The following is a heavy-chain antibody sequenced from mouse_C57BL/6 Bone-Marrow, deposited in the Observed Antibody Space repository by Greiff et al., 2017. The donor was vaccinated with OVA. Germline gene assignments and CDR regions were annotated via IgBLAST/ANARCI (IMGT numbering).Heavy chain of an antibody. J-gene: IGHJ2*01. V-gene: IGHV1-15*01. CDR1: GYTFTDYE. CDR2: IDPETGGT. CDR3: TREGAYCWDFDY. Sequence: VQLQESGAELVRPGASVTLSCKASGYTFTDYEMHWVKQTPVHGLEWIGAIDPETGGTAYNQKFKGKAILTADKSSSTAYRELRSLTSEDSAVYYWTREGAYCWDFDYGGQGTTLTVSS. D-gene: IGHD2-10*01.